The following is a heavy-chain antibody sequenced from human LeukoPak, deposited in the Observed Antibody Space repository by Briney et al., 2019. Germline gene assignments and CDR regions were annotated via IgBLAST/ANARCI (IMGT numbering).Heavy chain of an antibody. CDR2: IKQDGSRK. CDR1: GFTLSTYW. Sequence: GGSLRLSCAASGFTLSTYWMSWVRQAPGKGLEWVANIKQDGSRKYYVDSVKGRFTISRDNAKNSLYLQMNSLRAEDTAVYYCARDPYSGTYGDTYYYYMDVWGKGTTVTISS. CDR3: ARDPYSGTYGDTYYYYMDV. J-gene: IGHJ6*03. D-gene: IGHD1-26*01. V-gene: IGHV3-7*01.